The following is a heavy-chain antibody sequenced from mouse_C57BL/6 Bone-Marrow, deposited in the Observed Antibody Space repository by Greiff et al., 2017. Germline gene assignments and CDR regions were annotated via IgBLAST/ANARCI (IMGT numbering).Heavy chain of an antibody. Sequence: EVTLVESGGGLVQPGGSLSLSCAASGFTFTDYYMSWVRQPPGKALEWLGFISHNANGYTTAYSASVQGRFPISSANSPSILSLQMNALRAEDDATDFCERVRYYYDSSPYAMDYWGQGTSVTVSS. CDR2: ISHNANGYTT. CDR1: GFTFTDYY. D-gene: IGHD1-1*01. CDR3: ERVRYYYDSSPYAMDY. V-gene: IGHV7-3*01. J-gene: IGHJ4*01.